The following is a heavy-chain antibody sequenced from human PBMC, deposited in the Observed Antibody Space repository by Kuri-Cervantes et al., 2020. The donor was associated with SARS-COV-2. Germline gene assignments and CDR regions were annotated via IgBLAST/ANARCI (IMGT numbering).Heavy chain of an antibody. CDR2: IMWSGGNI. J-gene: IGHJ6*03. D-gene: IGHD6-6*01. CDR3: ARDRSIAARPASYYYYMDV. CDR1: GFTFDDYG. Sequence: GESLKISCAASGFTFDDYGMSWVRQAPGKGLEWVSGIMWSGGNIDYADSVKGRLTVSRDNARKSLYLQMNSLRAEDTAVYYCARDRSIAARPASYYYYMDVWGKGTTVTVSS. V-gene: IGHV3-20*04.